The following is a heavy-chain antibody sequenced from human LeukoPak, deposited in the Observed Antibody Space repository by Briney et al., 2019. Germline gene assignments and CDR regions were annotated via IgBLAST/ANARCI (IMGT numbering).Heavy chain of an antibody. V-gene: IGHV4-59*01. Sequence: SETLSLTCTVSGGSISSYYWSWIRQPPGKGLEWIGCIYYSGSTNYNPSLKSRVTISVGTSKNQFSLKLSSVTAADTAVYYCARVNVDTAMVDYWGQGTLVTVSS. D-gene: IGHD5-18*01. CDR3: ARVNVDTAMVDY. J-gene: IGHJ4*02. CDR2: IYYSGST. CDR1: GGSISSYY.